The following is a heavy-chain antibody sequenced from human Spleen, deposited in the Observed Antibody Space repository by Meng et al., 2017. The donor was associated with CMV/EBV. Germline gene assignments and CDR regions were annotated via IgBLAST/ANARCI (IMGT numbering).Heavy chain of an antibody. Sequence: QVQLVQSGAEVKKPGASVKVSCKASGYTFTGYYMHWVRQAPGQGLEWMGWINPNSGGTNYAQKFQGRVTMTRDTSISTAYMELSRLRSDDTAVYYCARDGEITMVRGVMSWFDPWGQGTLVTVSS. J-gene: IGHJ5*02. CDR3: ARDGEITMVRGVMSWFDP. D-gene: IGHD3-10*01. CDR1: GYTFTGYY. CDR2: INPNSGGT. V-gene: IGHV1-2*02.